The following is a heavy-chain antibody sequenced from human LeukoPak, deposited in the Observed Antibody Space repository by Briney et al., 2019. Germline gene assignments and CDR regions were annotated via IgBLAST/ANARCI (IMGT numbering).Heavy chain of an antibody. CDR1: GYTFTSYG. V-gene: IGHV1-18*01. D-gene: IGHD2-2*01. CDR3: ARDQFVVVPAAYNWFDP. J-gene: IGHJ5*02. CDR2: ISAYNGNT. Sequence: VASVKVSCKASGYTFTSYGISWVRQAPRQGLEWMGWISAYNGNTNYAQKLQGRVTMTTDTSTSTAYMELRSLRSDDTAVYYCARDQFVVVPAAYNWFDPWGQGTLVTVSS.